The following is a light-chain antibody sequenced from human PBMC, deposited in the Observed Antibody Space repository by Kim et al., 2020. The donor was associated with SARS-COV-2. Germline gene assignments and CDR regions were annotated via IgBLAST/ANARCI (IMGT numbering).Light chain of an antibody. CDR1: SSNIGSNT. V-gene: IGLV1-44*01. Sequence: QSVLTQPPSASGTPGQRVTISCSGNSSNIGSNTVNWYQQLPGTAPKLLIYSNNQRPSGVPDRFSGSKSGTSASLAISGLQSEDEADYYCAAWDDSLNGPVFGGGTQLTVL. CDR2: SNN. CDR3: AAWDDSLNGPV. J-gene: IGLJ3*02.